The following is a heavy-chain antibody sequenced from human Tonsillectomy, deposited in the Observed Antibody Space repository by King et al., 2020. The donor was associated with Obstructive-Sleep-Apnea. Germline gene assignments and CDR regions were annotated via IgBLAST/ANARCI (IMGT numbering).Heavy chain of an antibody. Sequence: VQLVQSGGGVVQPGRYLRLSCAASGFTFSSYAMHWVRQAPGKGLEGVAVISYDGSLKYYADPVKGRFTISRDNSKNTLYLQMNSLTTEDTAVYYWASSDRAIAEDTYFDYWGQGPLVTVPS. D-gene: IGHD5-18*01. J-gene: IGHJ4*02. CDR3: ASSDRAIAEDTYFDY. CDR1: GFTFSSYA. CDR2: ISYDGSLK. V-gene: IGHV3-30*04.